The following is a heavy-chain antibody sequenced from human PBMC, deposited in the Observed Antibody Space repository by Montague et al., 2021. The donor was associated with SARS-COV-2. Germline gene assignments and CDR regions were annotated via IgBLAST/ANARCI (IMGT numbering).Heavy chain of an antibody. J-gene: IGHJ4*02. V-gene: IGHV3-23*03. Sequence: SLRLSCAASGFTFSSFAMSWVRQAPGKGLEWVSIIYTGGSRTHYTDSVKGRFIISRDDSKNTLYLQMSGLRVEDTAIYYCSGNMYLYDSRGYQNIDYWGQGILVAVSS. CDR3: SGNMYLYDSRGYQNIDY. CDR1: GFTFSSFA. D-gene: IGHD3-22*01. CDR2: IYTGGSRT.